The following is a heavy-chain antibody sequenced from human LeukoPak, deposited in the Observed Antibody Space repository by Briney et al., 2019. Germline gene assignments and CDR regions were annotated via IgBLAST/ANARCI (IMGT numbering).Heavy chain of an antibody. CDR1: GGTFSSYA. CDR3: ASLISDYYYYSMDV. Sequence: GASVKVSCKASGGTFSSYAISWVRQAPGQGLEWMGGIIPIFGTANYAQKFQGRVTITADESTSTAYMELGSLRSEDTAVYYCASLISDYYYYSMDVWGQGTTVTVSS. D-gene: IGHD2-8*01. V-gene: IGHV1-69*13. J-gene: IGHJ6*02. CDR2: IIPIFGTA.